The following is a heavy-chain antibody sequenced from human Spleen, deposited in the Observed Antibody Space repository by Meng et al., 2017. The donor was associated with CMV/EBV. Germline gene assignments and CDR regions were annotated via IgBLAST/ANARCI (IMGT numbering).Heavy chain of an antibody. J-gene: IGHJ6*02. CDR3: AREGSSHWGDYYYYGMDV. V-gene: IGHV1-18*01. CDR2: ISAYNGNT. Sequence: ASVKVSCKASGYTFTSYGITWVRQAPGQGLEWMGWISAYNGNTNSAQKLQGRVTMTTDTSKGTAYMELRSLRSDDTALYYCAREGSSHWGDYYYYGMDVWGQGTTVTVSS. D-gene: IGHD6-13*01. CDR1: GYTFTSYG.